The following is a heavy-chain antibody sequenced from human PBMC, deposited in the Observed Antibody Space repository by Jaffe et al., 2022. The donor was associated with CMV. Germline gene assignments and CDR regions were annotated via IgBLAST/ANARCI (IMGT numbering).Heavy chain of an antibody. V-gene: IGHV3-15*01. J-gene: IGHJ4*02. Sequence: EVQLVESGGGLVNPGGSLRLSCAASGFTFSNAWMSWVRQAPGKGLEWVGRIRSKTDGGTTDYAAPVKGRFTISRDDSKSTLYLQMNSLKTEDTAVYYCTTASGDFWSGYLDYWGQGTLVTVSS. CDR2: IRSKTDGGTT. CDR3: TTASGDFWSGYLDY. CDR1: GFTFSNAW. D-gene: IGHD3-3*01.